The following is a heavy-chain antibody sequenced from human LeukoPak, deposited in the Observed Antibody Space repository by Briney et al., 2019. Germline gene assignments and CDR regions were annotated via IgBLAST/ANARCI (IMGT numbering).Heavy chain of an antibody. CDR3: APGASEMATTQYYFDY. CDR2: INPSNGAT. V-gene: IGHV1-2*02. Sequence: ASVKVSCKSSGYTFTGYYIHWVRQAPGQGLEWMGWINPSNGATKYEGRFQGRVTMTRDTSIDTAYMEVNSLRSEDTAVYYCAPGASEMATTQYYFDYWGQGTLVTVSS. CDR1: GYTFTGYY. J-gene: IGHJ4*02. D-gene: IGHD5-24*01.